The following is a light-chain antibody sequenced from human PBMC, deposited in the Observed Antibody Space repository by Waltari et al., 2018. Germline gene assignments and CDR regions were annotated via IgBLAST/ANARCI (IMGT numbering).Light chain of an antibody. Sequence: DIQMTQSPSSLSASAGDRVTITCRASQGISTYLNWYQQKPGKAPKRLIYAASSLESGVPSRFSGSRSGTDFTLTISSLQPEDFATYYCLQYNSNPWTFGQGTKVEIK. CDR2: AAS. J-gene: IGKJ1*01. CDR1: QGISTY. CDR3: LQYNSNPWT. V-gene: IGKV1-17*01.